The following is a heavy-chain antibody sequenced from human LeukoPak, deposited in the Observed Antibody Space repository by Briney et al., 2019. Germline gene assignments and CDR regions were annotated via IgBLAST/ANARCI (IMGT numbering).Heavy chain of an antibody. CDR3: AKREVDSGSFDY. CDR2: ISSSGSTI. D-gene: IGHD1-26*01. CDR1: GFTFSSYE. V-gene: IGHV3-48*03. J-gene: IGHJ4*02. Sequence: GGSLRLSCAASGFTFSSYEMNWVRQAPGKGLEWVSYISSSGSTIYYADSVKGRFTISRDNSKNTLYLQMNSLRAEDTAVYYCAKREVDSGSFDYWGQGTLVTVSS.